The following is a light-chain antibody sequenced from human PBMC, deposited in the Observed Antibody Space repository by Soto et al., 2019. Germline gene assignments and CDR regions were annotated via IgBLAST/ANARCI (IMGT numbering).Light chain of an antibody. V-gene: IGKV4-1*01. CDR2: WAS. J-gene: IGKJ1*01. CDR3: QQYYSSPRWT. Sequence: DIVMTQSPDSLAVSLGERATINCKSSQSVLYSSNNKNYLAWYQQKPGQPPKLLIYWASTRESGVPDRSSGSGSGTDFTLTISSLQAEDVAVYYCQQYYSSPRWTFGQGTKVEIK. CDR1: QSVLYSSNNKNY.